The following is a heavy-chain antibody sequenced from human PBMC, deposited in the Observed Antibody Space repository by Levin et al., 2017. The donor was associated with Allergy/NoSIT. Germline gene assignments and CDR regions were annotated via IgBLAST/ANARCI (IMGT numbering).Heavy chain of an antibody. CDR2: IYWDDDM. D-gene: IGHD5-18*01. J-gene: IGHJ4*02. CDR1: GFSLRMNGVG. V-gene: IGHV2-5*02. CDR3: AHTNRRRGYNYACDY. Sequence: SGPTLVKPTQTLTLTCTFSGFSLRMNGVGVGWIRQPPGKALEWLALIYWDDDMRYSPSLQSRLTITKDTSKNQVVLTMTNMDPVDTATYFCAHTNRRRGYNYACDYWGQGTQVTVSS.